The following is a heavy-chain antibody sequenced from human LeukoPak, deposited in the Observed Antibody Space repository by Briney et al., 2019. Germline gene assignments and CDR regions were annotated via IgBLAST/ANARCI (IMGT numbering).Heavy chain of an antibody. CDR1: GFTFSSYE. CDR3: ARRLEGGFDI. CDR2: ISNSGSTI. D-gene: IGHD3-16*01. V-gene: IGHV3-48*03. Sequence: GGSLRLSCAASGFTFSSYEMNWVRQAPGKGLEWVSYISNSGSTIYYADSVRGRFTIPSHNAKHSLYLQMNSLTADDTAVYYLARRLEGGFDIWGQGPMVTVLS. J-gene: IGHJ3*02.